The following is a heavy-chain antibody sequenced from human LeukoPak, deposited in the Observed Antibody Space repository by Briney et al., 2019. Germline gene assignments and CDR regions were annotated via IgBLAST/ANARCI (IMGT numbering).Heavy chain of an antibody. J-gene: IGHJ4*02. D-gene: IGHD2-15*01. V-gene: IGHV1-69*05. CDR2: IIPIFGTA. CDR1: GGTFSSYA. Sequence: ASVKVSCKASGGTFSSYAISWVRQAPGQGLEWMGRIIPIFGTANYAQKFQGRVTITTDESTSTAYMELSSLRSEDTAVHYCARDGVAATLRYWGQGTLVTVSS. CDR3: ARDGVAATLRY.